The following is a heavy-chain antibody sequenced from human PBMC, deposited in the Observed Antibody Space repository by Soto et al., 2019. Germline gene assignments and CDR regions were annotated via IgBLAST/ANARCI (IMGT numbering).Heavy chain of an antibody. V-gene: IGHV1-69*13. D-gene: IGHD3-10*01. CDR2: IIPIFGTA. CDR3: ARGAITMVRGDAAFDI. CDR1: GGTFSSYA. Sequence: ASVKVSCKASGGTFSSYAISWVRQAPGQGLEWMGGIIPIFGTANYAQKFQGRVTITADESTSTAYMELSSLRSEDTAVYYCARGAITMVRGDAAFDIWGQGTMVTVSS. J-gene: IGHJ3*02.